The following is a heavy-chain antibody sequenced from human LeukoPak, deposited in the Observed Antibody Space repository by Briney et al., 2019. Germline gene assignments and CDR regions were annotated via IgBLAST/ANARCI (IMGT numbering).Heavy chain of an antibody. CDR2: ILVAGDT. V-gene: IGHV3-13*01. D-gene: IGHD3-10*01. J-gene: IGHJ3*01. Sequence: GGSLRLSCAASGFVFSNYDMHWVRQSTRKGLEWVAHILVAGDTQYADSVKGRFTISRDNAKRSVFLQMNNLRDGDTAVYYCIRDRLGERTFKIRGQETMVSVSS. CDR3: IRDRLGERTFKI. CDR1: GFVFSNYD.